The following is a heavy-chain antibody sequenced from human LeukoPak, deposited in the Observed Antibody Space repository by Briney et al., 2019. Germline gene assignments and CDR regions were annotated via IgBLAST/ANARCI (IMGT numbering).Heavy chain of an antibody. D-gene: IGHD3-22*01. CDR1: GGTFSSYA. CDR2: IIPILGIA. Sequence: GASVKVSCKASGGTFSSYAISWVRQAPGQGLEWMGRIIPILGIANYAQKFQGRVTIIADKSTSTAYMELSSLRSEDTAVYYCARDPDSSGYYYWGQGTLVTVSS. CDR3: ARDPDSSGYYY. J-gene: IGHJ4*02. V-gene: IGHV1-69*04.